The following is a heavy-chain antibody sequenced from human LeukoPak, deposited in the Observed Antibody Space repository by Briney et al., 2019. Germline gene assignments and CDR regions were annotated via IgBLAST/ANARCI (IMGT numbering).Heavy chain of an antibody. J-gene: IGHJ4*02. D-gene: IGHD2-21*02. CDR3: AVVVTATFDY. Sequence: PSETLSLTCTVSGSSISSSSYYWGWIRQPPGKGLEWIGSIYYSGSTYYNPSLKSRVTISVDTSKNQFSLKLSSVTAADTAVYYCAVVVTATFDYWGQGTLVTVSS. CDR2: IYYSGST. V-gene: IGHV4-39*07. CDR1: GSSISSSSYY.